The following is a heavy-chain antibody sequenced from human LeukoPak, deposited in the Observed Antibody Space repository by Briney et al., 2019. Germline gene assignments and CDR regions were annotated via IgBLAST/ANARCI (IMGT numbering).Heavy chain of an antibody. J-gene: IGHJ4*02. V-gene: IGHV3-23*01. CDR2: IRGSVTST. D-gene: IGHD6-13*01. CDR3: AKVHLGGYSSSYYDVRYFDY. Sequence: PGGSLRLSSAASGFTFCSYAMSWVRQAPREGRGWVSGIRGSVTSTYYADSVKGRFTIPRDNSKNTLYLQMNSLRAEDTAVYYCAKVHLGGYSSSYYDVRYFDYWGQGTLVTVSS. CDR1: GFTFCSYA.